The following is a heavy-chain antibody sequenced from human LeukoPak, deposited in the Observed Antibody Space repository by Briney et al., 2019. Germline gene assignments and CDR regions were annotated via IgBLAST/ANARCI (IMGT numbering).Heavy chain of an antibody. CDR3: AKRRYSGSYFNY. J-gene: IGHJ4*02. CDR1: GFTVSSNY. CDR2: IYGGGST. Sequence: GGSLRLSCAASGFTVSSNYMSWVRQAPAMGLEWVSIIYGGGSTYYADSVKGRFTISRDNSKNTLYLQMNSLRAEDTAVYYCAKRRYSGSYFNYWGQGTLVTVSS. V-gene: IGHV3-53*01. D-gene: IGHD1-26*01.